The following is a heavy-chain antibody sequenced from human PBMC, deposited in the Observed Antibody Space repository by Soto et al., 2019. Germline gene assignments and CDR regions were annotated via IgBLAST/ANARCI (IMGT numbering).Heavy chain of an antibody. J-gene: IGHJ5*02. CDR2: IYYTGRT. Sequence: SETLSLTCTVSGGSINNYYWSWVRLSPGKGLEWIGYIYYTGRTNYNPSLESRVTISVDTSKNQFSLKLRSVTAADTAVYYCARDSSNSWYSPMDPWGQGILVTVSS. CDR3: ARDSSNSWYSPMDP. CDR1: GGSINNYY. D-gene: IGHD1-1*01. V-gene: IGHV4-59*01.